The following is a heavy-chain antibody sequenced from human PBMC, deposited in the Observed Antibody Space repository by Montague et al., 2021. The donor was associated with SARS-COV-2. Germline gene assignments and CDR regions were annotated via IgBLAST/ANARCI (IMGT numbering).Heavy chain of an antibody. Sequence: SETLSLTCTVSGGSISSSSYYWGWIRQPPGKGLEWIGSIYYSGSTYYNPSLKRRVTISVDTSKNQFSLKLSSVTAADTAVYYCAREGGWLSRGSYYFDYWGQGTLVTASS. J-gene: IGHJ4*02. CDR3: AREGGWLSRGSYYFDY. V-gene: IGHV4-39*07. CDR2: IYYSGST. CDR1: GGSISSSSYY. D-gene: IGHD3-22*01.